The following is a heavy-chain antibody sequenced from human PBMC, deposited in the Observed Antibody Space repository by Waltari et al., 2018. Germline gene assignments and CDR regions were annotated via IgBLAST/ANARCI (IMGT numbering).Heavy chain of an antibody. CDR2: INAGNGNT. J-gene: IGHJ6*03. CDR3: ARRRVPAAPPDYYYMDV. CDR1: GYTFTSYA. Sequence: QVQLVQSGAEVKKPGASVKVSCKASGYTFTSYAMHWVRQAPGQRLEWMGWINAGNGNTKYSQKFQGRVTITRDTSASTAYMELSSLRSEDTAVYYCARRRVPAAPPDYYYMDVWGKGTTVTISS. D-gene: IGHD2-2*01. V-gene: IGHV1-3*01.